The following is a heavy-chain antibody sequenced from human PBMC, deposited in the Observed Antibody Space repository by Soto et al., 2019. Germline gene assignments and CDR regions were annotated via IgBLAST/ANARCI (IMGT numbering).Heavy chain of an antibody. Sequence: QVQLQESGPRLVKPSQTLSLTCTVSGGSISSGGFYWNWIRQYPGKGLEWIGYISYTGIPYCDPSLRSRVTISLDTSENQFSLRLSSVTAAATAVYYCARYLGSSCYFASWGQGTLVTISS. V-gene: IGHV4-31*03. CDR2: ISYTGIP. J-gene: IGHJ4*02. CDR1: GGSISSGGFY. CDR3: ARYLGSSCYFAS. D-gene: IGHD2-2*01.